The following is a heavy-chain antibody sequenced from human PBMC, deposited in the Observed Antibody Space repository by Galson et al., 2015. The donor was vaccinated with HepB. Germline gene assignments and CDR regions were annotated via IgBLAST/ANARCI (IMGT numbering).Heavy chain of an antibody. J-gene: IGHJ6*02. V-gene: IGHV1-8*01. Sequence: SVKVSCKASGYTFTSYDINWVRQATGQGPEWMGWMNPNSGNTGYAQKFQGRVTMTRNTSISTAYMELSSLRSEDTAVYYCARVITYYDILTGYYSNYGMDVWGQGTTVTVSS. CDR2: MNPNSGNT. D-gene: IGHD3-9*01. CDR1: GYTFTSYD. CDR3: ARVITYYDILTGYYSNYGMDV.